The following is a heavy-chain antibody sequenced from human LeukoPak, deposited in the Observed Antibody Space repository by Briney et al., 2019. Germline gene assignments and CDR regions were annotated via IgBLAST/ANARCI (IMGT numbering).Heavy chain of an antibody. V-gene: IGHV3-21*01. CDR1: GFTFSSYS. Sequence: PGGSLRLSCAASGFTFSSYSMNWVRQAPGKGLEWVSSISSSSSYIYYADSVKGRFTISRDNAKNSLYQQMNSLGAEDTAVYYCARKGLGYCSSTSCYYGMDVWGQGTTVTVSS. J-gene: IGHJ6*02. D-gene: IGHD2-2*01. CDR3: ARKGLGYCSSTSCYYGMDV. CDR2: ISSSSSYI.